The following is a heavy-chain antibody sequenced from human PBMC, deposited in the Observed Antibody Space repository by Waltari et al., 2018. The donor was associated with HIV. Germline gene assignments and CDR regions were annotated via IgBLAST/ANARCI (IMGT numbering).Heavy chain of an antibody. CDR3: ARKAVAGLRLDY. Sequence: QVQLVESGGGVVQPGRSLRLSCAASGFTFSSYGMHWVRQAPVKVREGVAVIWYDGSNKYYADSVKGRFTISRDNSKNTLYLQMNSLRAEDTAVYYCARKAVAGLRLDYWGQGTLVTVSS. D-gene: IGHD6-19*01. J-gene: IGHJ4*02. CDR1: GFTFSSYG. V-gene: IGHV3-33*01. CDR2: IWYDGSNK.